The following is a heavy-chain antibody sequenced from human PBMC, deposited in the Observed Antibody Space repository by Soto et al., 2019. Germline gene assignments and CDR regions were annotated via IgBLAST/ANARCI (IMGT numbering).Heavy chain of an antibody. CDR3: ASSRAAAGTWVGSVGEVDP. CDR1: GGTFSSYA. J-gene: IGHJ5*02. D-gene: IGHD6-13*01. CDR2: IIPIFGTA. Sequence: SVKVSCKASGGTFSSYAISWVRQAPGQGLEWMGGIIPIFGTANYAQKFQGRVTITADESTSTAYMELSSLRSEDTAVYYCASSRAAAGTWVGSVGEVDPWGQGTLVTVSS. V-gene: IGHV1-69*13.